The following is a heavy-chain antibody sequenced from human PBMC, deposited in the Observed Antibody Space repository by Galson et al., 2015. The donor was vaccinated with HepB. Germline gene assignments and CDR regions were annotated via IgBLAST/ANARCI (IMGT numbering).Heavy chain of an antibody. D-gene: IGHD3-3*01. CDR2: ISGSGGST. CDR3: AKAYENLMSGYFSFWAPGSMDV. V-gene: IGHV3-23*01. Sequence: SLRLSCAASGFTFSSYAMSWVRQAPGKGLEWVSAISGSGGSTYYADSVKGRFTISRDNSKNTLYLQMNSLRAEDTAVYYCAKAYENLMSGYFSFWAPGSMDVWGQGTTVTVSS. CDR1: GFTFSSYA. J-gene: IGHJ6*02.